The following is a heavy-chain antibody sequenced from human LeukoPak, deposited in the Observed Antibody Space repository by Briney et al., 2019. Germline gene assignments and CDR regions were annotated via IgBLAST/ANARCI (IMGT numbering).Heavy chain of an antibody. CDR2: IYYSGST. CDR3: ARGASSLSYFDS. D-gene: IGHD2/OR15-2a*01. J-gene: IGHJ4*02. CDR1: GGSISSYY. Sequence: SETLSLTCTVSGGSISSYYWSWIRQPPGKGLEWIEYIYYSGSTNYNPSLKSRVTISVDTSKNQFSLKLSSVTAADTAVYYCARGASSLSYFDSRGQGTLVTVSS. V-gene: IGHV4-59*01.